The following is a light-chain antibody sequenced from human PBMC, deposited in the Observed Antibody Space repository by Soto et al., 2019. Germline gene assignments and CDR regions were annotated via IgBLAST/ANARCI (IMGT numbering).Light chain of an antibody. V-gene: IGKV3-15*01. CDR2: GAS. Sequence: DIVMTQSPATLSVSPGERATLSCRASQSVSDNLAWYQQKPGQAPRLLIQGASTRATGIPARFSGSGSGTAFTLTISSLQSEDFAVYYCHQYNNWPPLTFGQGTKVEIK. J-gene: IGKJ1*01. CDR3: HQYNNWPPLT. CDR1: QSVSDN.